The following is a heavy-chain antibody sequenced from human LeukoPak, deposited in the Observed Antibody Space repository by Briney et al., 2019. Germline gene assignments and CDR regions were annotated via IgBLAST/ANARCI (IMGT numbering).Heavy chain of an antibody. CDR1: GYTFTSYA. CDR3: SRKYSSSSPYYYYGMDV. CDR2: VDAGSDNR. V-gene: IGHV1-3*01. Sequence: ASVKVSCKASGYTFTSYAIHWVRQAPGQRLEWMGSVDAGSDNRKYSQKFQGRVTITSDTSASTAYMELSSLRSEDTAVYYCSRKYSSSSPYYYYGMDVWGQGTTVTVSS. J-gene: IGHJ6*02. D-gene: IGHD6-6*01.